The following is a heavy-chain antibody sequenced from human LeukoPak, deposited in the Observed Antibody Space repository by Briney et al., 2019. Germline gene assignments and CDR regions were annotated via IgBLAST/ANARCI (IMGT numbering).Heavy chain of an antibody. J-gene: IGHJ5*02. CDR1: GGSFSGYY. CDR3: ASTRQYSSSWYYKFDP. CDR2: INHSGST. Sequence: TSETLSLTCAVYGGSFSGYYWSWIRQPPGKGLEWIGEINHSGSTNYNPSLKSRVTISVDTSKNQFSLKLTSVTAADTAVYYCASTRQYSSSWYYKFDPWGRGTLVTVSS. D-gene: IGHD6-13*01. V-gene: IGHV4-34*01.